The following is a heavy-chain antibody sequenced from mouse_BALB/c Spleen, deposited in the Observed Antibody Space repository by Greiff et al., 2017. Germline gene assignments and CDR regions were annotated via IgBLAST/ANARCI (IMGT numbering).Heavy chain of an antibody. CDR1: GFSLTSYG. V-gene: IGHV2-9*02. CDR3: ARGFITTVTSSPYYAMDY. J-gene: IGHJ4*01. Sequence: VQVVESGPGLVAPSQSLSITCTVSGFSLTSYGVHWVRQPPGKGLEWLGVIWAGGSTNYNSALMSRLSISKDNSKSQVCLKMNSLQTDDTAMYYCARGFITTVTSSPYYAMDYWGQGTSVTVSS. CDR2: IWAGGST. D-gene: IGHD1-1*01.